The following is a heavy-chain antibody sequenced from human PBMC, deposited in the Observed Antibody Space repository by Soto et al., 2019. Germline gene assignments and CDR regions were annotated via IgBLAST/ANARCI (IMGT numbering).Heavy chain of an antibody. CDR2: IKQDGSEK. V-gene: IGHV3-7*03. J-gene: IGHJ4*02. Sequence: SLRLSCEASGFTFSNFWISWVRQAPWKGLEWVANIKQDGSEKKYVDSVKGRSIISRDNAKNSLSLQMNSLRAEDTAVYYCATNTVTKVDDYWGQGARVTVSS. CDR3: ATNTVTKVDDY. CDR1: GFTFSNFW. D-gene: IGHD4-17*01.